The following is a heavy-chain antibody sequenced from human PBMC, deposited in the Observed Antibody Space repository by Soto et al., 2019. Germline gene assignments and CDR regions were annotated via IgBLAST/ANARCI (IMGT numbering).Heavy chain of an antibody. CDR3: AKERGDDEFWSGSWGWFDP. D-gene: IGHD3-3*01. J-gene: IGHJ5*02. CDR2: ISGSGDST. Sequence: EVQLLESGGGLVQPGGSLRLSCAASGFTFSSYAMNWVRQAPGKGLEWISAISGSGDSTHHADSVQGRFTISRNNSKNTLYLQINSLRAEDTAFYYCAKERGDDEFWSGSWGWFDPWGQGTLVTVSS. CDR1: GFTFSSYA. V-gene: IGHV3-23*01.